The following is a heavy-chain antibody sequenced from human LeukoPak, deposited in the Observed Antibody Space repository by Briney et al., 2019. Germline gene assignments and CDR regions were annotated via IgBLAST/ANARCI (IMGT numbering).Heavy chain of an antibody. D-gene: IGHD6-13*01. CDR1: GGSFSGYY. CDR2: INHSGST. V-gene: IGHV4-34*01. Sequence: SETLSLTCAVYGGSFSGYYWSWIRQPPGKGLEWIGEINHSGSTNYNPSLTSRVTISVDTSKNQFSLKLSSVTAADTAVYYCASSDEIAAAGNYFDYWGQGTLVTISS. CDR3: ASSDEIAAAGNYFDY. J-gene: IGHJ4*02.